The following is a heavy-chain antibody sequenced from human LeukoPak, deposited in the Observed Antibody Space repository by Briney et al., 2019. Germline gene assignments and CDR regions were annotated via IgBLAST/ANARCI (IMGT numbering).Heavy chain of an antibody. J-gene: IGHJ4*02. Sequence: PSETLSLTCAVYGGSLSSYYCSWIRQPPGKGLEWMGHITHRGSTNYNPSLKNRVTVSVDASKNQFSLKLSSVTAADTAGYYCTYPGWYKVPDYWGQGTLVTVSS. CDR1: GGSLSSYY. CDR2: ITHRGST. CDR3: TYPGWYKVPDY. V-gene: IGHV4-34*01. D-gene: IGHD6-19*01.